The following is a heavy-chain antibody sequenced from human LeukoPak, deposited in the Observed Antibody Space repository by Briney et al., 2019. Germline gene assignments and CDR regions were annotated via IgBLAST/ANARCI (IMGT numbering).Heavy chain of an antibody. V-gene: IGHV3-64D*09. Sequence: GGSLRLSCLASGFTFSTYAMHWVRQAPGKGLEYVSAISGNGDNTYYADSLKGRFTISRGNAKNTLYLQMSSLRLEDTAVYYCVITSATGPLDYWGQGTLVTVSS. J-gene: IGHJ4*02. CDR3: VITSATGPLDY. CDR1: GFTFSTYA. D-gene: IGHD6-6*01. CDR2: ISGNGDNT.